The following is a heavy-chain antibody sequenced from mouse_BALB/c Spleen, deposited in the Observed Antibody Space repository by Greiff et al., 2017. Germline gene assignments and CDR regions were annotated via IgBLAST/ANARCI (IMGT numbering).Heavy chain of an antibody. D-gene: IGHD2-4*01. CDR2: ISDGGSYT. V-gene: IGHV5-4*02. J-gene: IGHJ4*01. CDR3: ARGEDYDEGPMDY. CDR1: GFTFSDYY. Sequence: DVQLVESGGGLVKPGGSLKLSCAASGFTFSDYYMYWVRQTPEKRLEWVATISDGGSYTYYPDSVKGRFTISRDNAKNNLYLQMSSLKSEDTAMYYCARGEDYDEGPMDYWGQGTSVTVSS.